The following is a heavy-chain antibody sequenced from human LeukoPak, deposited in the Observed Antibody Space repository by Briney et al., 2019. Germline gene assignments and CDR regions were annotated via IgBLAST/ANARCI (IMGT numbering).Heavy chain of an antibody. CDR1: GFTFSSYG. CDR2: ISGSGANT. CDR3: AGYCSTTTCYFSPNWFDP. V-gene: IGHV3-23*01. J-gene: IGHJ5*02. D-gene: IGHD2-2*01. Sequence: PGGSLRLSSAASGFTFSSYGMSWVRQAPGKGLEWISGISGSGANTYYADSVKGRFTISRDNSKNTLHLQMNSLRAEDTAVYYCAGYCSTTTCYFSPNWFDPWGQGTLVTVSS.